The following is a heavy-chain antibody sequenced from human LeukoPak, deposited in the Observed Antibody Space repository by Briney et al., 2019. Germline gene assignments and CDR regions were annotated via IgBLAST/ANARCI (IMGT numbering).Heavy chain of an antibody. J-gene: IGHJ6*02. CDR2: ISAYNGNT. D-gene: IGHD5-12*01. Sequence: GASVKVSCKASGYTFTSYGISWVRQAPGQGLEWMGWISAYNGNTNYTHKLQGRVTMTTDTSTSTAYMELRSLRSDDTAVYYCARGSMVATKDPYYYYGMDVWGQGTTVTVSS. V-gene: IGHV1-18*01. CDR3: ARGSMVATKDPYYYYGMDV. CDR1: GYTFTSYG.